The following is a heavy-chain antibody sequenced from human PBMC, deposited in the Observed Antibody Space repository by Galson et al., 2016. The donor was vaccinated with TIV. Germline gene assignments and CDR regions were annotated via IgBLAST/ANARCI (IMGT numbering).Heavy chain of an antibody. CDR3: ARVPTKTFDFWSGFDNSFCMDV. V-gene: IGHV1-18*01. D-gene: IGHD3-3*01. CDR2: ISGYNGNK. CDR1: GYTLSSYS. J-gene: IGHJ6*04. Sequence: SVKVSCKASGYTLSSYSISWVRQAPGQGLEWMGWISGYNGNKNYAQKFQDRVTMTTDTSTNKAYMELRSLRSDDTAVYYCARVPTKTFDFWSGFDNSFCMDVWGKGTTVTVSS.